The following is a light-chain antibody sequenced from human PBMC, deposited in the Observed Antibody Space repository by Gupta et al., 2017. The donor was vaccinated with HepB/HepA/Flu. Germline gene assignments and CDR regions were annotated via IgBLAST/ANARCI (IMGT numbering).Light chain of an antibody. CDR1: HSISAY. V-gene: IGKV1-39*01. J-gene: IGKJ2*01. CDR3: QQSYIIPYT. Sequence: DIQMTQSPSSLSASVGDRVTITCRASHSISAYLNWYQQKPGRAPRLLIYGASNLQTGVPSRFSGSGSGTYFTLTISRLQPEDVATFYCQQSYIIPYTFGQGTKVEI. CDR2: GAS.